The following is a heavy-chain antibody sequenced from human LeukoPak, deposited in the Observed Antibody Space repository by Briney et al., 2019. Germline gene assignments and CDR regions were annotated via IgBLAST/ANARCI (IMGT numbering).Heavy chain of an antibody. J-gene: IGHJ4*02. CDR3: ARAFGYSGYLGH. D-gene: IGHD5-12*01. V-gene: IGHV4-61*01. Sequence: PSETLSLTCTVSGGSVSSGTYYWSWIRQPPGKGLEWIGFIYYSGYTNYNPSLKSRVTISLDTSKSQFSLRLSSVTAADTAVYYCARAFGYSGYLGHWGQGTLVTVSS. CDR2: IYYSGYT. CDR1: GGSVSSGTYY.